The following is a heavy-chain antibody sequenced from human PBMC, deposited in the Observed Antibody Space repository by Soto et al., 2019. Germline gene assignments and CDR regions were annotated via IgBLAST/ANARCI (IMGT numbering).Heavy chain of an antibody. CDR3: ARDPESCSGGSCVAFDV. CDR1: GFTFSRHA. V-gene: IGHV3-33*01. CDR2: IWWDGSQK. Sequence: QEQLVESGGGVVQHGRSLRLSCAASGFTFSRHAMHWVRQAPGKGLEWMAVIWWDGSQKYYAESVKGRFTISRDDSTDTVYLQMNNLRADDTAVYYCARDPESCSGGSCVAFDVWGHGTMVIVSS. D-gene: IGHD2-15*01. J-gene: IGHJ3*01.